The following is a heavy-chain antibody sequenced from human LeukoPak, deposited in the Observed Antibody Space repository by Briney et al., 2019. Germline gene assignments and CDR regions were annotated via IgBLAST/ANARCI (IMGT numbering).Heavy chain of an antibody. J-gene: IGHJ2*01. V-gene: IGHV4-30-2*01. D-gene: IGHD5-18*01. CDR1: GGSISSGGYS. Sequence: PSETLSLTCAVSGGSISSGGYSWSWIRQPPGKGLEWIGYIYHSGSTYYNPSLKSRVTISVDRSKNQFSLKLSSVTAADTAVYYCARGVGYSYGIFDLWGRGTLVTVSS. CDR2: IYHSGST. CDR3: ARGVGYSYGIFDL.